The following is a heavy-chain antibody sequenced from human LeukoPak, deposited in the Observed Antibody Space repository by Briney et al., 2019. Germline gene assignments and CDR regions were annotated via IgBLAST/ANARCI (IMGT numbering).Heavy chain of an antibody. J-gene: IGHJ4*02. V-gene: IGHV1-8*01. Sequence: GASVKVSCKASGYTFNGFGITWVRQATGQGLEWMGWMNPNSGNTGYAQKFQGRVTITRNTSISTAYMELSSLRSEDTAVYYCARVRDRSKRSLGYWGQGALVTVSS. D-gene: IGHD3-16*01. CDR1: GYTFNGFG. CDR3: ARVRDRSKRSLGY. CDR2: MNPNSGNT.